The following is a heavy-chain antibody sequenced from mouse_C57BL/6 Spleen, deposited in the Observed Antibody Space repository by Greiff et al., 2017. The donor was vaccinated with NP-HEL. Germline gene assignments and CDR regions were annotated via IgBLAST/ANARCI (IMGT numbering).Heavy chain of an antibody. J-gene: IGHJ3*01. CDR1: GFNIKDYY. CDR3: TTSSLYYDYDWFAY. CDR2: IDPEDGDT. Sequence: DVKLQESGAELVRPGASVKLSCTASGFNIKDYYMHWVKQRPEQGLEWIGRIDPEDGDTEYAPKFQGKATMTADTSSNTAYLQLSSLTSEDTAVYYCTTSSLYYDYDWFAYWGQGTLVTVSA. V-gene: IGHV14-1*01. D-gene: IGHD2-4*01.